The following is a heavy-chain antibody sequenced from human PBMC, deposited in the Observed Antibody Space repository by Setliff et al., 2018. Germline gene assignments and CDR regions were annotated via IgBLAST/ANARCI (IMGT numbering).Heavy chain of an antibody. V-gene: IGHV3-23*01. D-gene: IGHD6-13*01. CDR3: AKEKSSSTWYERKPFDC. Sequence: GASLKISCAASGFSFRTYAMSWVRQAPGKGLEWVSTITIDDAYSYYADSVKGRFTISRDNSQNTLYLQMNSLRAEDTAVYYCAKEKSSSTWYERKPFDCWGQGTPVTV. J-gene: IGHJ4*02. CDR2: ITIDDAYS. CDR1: GFSFRTYA.